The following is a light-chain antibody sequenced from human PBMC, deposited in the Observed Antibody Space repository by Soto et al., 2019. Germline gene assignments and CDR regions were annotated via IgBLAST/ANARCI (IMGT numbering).Light chain of an antibody. Sequence: QSVLTQPPSMSAAPGQKVTITCSGSSSNVGNNFVSWYQQLPGTAPKLLMFDNSQRPSGIADRFFGSKSGTSATLAITGPQTGDEAVYYCGTWDTKLNAVVFGGGTKLTVL. J-gene: IGLJ2*01. CDR3: GTWDTKLNAVV. V-gene: IGLV1-51*01. CDR1: SSNVGNNF. CDR2: DNS.